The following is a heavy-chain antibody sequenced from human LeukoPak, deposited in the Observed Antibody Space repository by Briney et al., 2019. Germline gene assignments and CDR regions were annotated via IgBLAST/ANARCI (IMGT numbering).Heavy chain of an antibody. V-gene: IGHV3-48*03. D-gene: IGHD6-13*01. Sequence: GGSLRLSCAVSGFTFSSYEMNWVRQAPGKGLEWVSYISSGGSTIYYADSVKGRFTISRDNAKNSLYLQMNSLRAEDTAVYYCARIAAAGFNWFDPWGQGTLVTVSS. CDR3: ARIAAAGFNWFDP. J-gene: IGHJ5*02. CDR2: ISSGGSTI. CDR1: GFTFSSYE.